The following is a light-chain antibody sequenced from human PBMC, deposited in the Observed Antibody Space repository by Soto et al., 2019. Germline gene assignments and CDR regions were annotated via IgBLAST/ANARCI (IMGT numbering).Light chain of an antibody. V-gene: IGKV3-20*01. J-gene: IGKJ5*01. CDR1: QSVSSSY. CDR2: GAS. Sequence: EIVLTQSPGTLSLSPGERVTLSCRASQSVSSSYLAWYQQKPGQAPRLLIYGASSRATGIPDRFSGSGSGTDFTLTISRLEPEDFAVYYCQQYDSLPITFGQGTRLEIK. CDR3: QQYDSLPIT.